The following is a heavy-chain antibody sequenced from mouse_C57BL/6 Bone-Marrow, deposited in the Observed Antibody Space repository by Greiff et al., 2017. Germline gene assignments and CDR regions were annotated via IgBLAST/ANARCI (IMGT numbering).Heavy chain of an antibody. V-gene: IGHV5-6*02. J-gene: IGHJ3*01. CDR2: ISSGGSYT. CDR1: GFTFSSYG. CDR3: ASPAMAY. Sequence: EVKLVESGGDLVKPGGSLKLSCAASGFTFSSYGMSWVRQTPDKRLEWVATISSGGSYTYSPDSVKGRFTISRDNAKNTLYLQMSSLKSEDTAMYYCASPAMAYWGQGTLVTVSA.